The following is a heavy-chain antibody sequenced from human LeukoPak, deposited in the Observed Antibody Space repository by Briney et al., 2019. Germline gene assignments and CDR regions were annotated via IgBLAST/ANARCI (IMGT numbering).Heavy chain of an antibody. V-gene: IGHV1-69*04. Sequence: ASVKVSCKASGGTFSSYAISWVRQAPGQGLEWMGRIIPILGIANYAQKFQGRVTITADKSTSTAYMELSSLRSEDTAVYYCARGGRSGSYGEFDYWGQGTLVTVSS. D-gene: IGHD1-26*01. J-gene: IGHJ4*02. CDR3: ARGGRSGSYGEFDY. CDR1: GGTFSSYA. CDR2: IIPILGIA.